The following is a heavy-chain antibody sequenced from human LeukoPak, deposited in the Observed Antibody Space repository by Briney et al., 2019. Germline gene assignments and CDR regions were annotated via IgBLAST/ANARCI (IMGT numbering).Heavy chain of an antibody. J-gene: IGHJ4*02. Sequence: SGPTLVKPTETLTLTCTVSGFSLSDRRVGVSWIRQPPGKALERLAHVFSNDEKSYSTSLKSRLTISKDTSKSQVVLTMTNMDPVDTATYFCARGNYFDSWGQGTLVTVSS. V-gene: IGHV2-26*01. CDR3: ARGNYFDS. CDR1: GFSLSDRRVG. CDR2: VFSNDEK. D-gene: IGHD3-10*01.